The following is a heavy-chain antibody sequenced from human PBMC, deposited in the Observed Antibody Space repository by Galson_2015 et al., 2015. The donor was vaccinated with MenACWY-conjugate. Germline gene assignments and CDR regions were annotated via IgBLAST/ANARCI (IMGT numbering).Heavy chain of an antibody. D-gene: IGHD3-9*01. J-gene: IGHJ4*02. V-gene: IGHV1-18*01. CDR1: GYTFTSYG. CDR2: ISAYNGNT. CDR3: ARGYLLVILRSLNYFDY. Sequence: SVKVSCKASGYTFTSYGISWVRQAPGQGLEWMGWISAYNGNTNYAQKLQGRVTMTTDTSTRIAYMELRSLRSDDTAVYYCARGYLLVILRSLNYFDYWGQGTLVTVSS.